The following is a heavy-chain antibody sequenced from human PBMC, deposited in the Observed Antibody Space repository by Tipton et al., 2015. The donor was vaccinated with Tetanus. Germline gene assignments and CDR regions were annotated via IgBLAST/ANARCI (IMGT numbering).Heavy chain of an antibody. V-gene: IGHV4-59*01. Sequence: TLSLTCTVSGGSISSYYWSWIRQPPGKGLEWIGYIYYSRSTNYNPPLKSRVTISVDTSKNQFSLKLSSVTAADTAVYYCARIGPPAIPAPIVGYYYGMDVWGQGTTVTVSS. J-gene: IGHJ6*02. CDR1: GGSISSYY. CDR3: ARIGPPAIPAPIVGYYYGMDV. D-gene: IGHD2-15*01. CDR2: IYYSRST.